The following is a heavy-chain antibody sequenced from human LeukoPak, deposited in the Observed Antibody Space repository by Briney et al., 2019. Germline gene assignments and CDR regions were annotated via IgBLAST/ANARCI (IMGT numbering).Heavy chain of an antibody. CDR1: GVTFSDYY. J-gene: IGHJ4*02. Sequence: GGSLRLSCAASGVTFSDYYMSWIRQAPGKGLEWVAYISSSGSTICYADSVKGRFTISRDNAKNSLYLQMNSLRAEDTAVYYCASCGGDCYHPYYFDYWGQGTLVTVSS. CDR2: ISSSGSTI. CDR3: ASCGGDCYHPYYFDY. V-gene: IGHV3-11*01. D-gene: IGHD2-21*02.